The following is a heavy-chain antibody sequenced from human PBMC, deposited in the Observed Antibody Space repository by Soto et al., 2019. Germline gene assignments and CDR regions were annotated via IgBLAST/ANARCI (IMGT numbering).Heavy chain of an antibody. D-gene: IGHD2-15*01. Sequence: SETLSLTCTVSGVSITSSSIDYWGWIRQPPGKGLEWIGSIYYSGTTYYNPSLKSRVTISVDTSKKQFSLKLSSVTAEDTAVYYCAKSSVVVVAAIDYWGQGTLVTVSS. V-gene: IGHV4-39*07. CDR2: IYYSGTT. J-gene: IGHJ4*02. CDR1: GVSITSSSIDY. CDR3: AKSSVVVVAAIDY.